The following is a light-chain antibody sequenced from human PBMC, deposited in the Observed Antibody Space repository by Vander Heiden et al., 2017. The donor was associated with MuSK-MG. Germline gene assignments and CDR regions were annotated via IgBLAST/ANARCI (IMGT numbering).Light chain of an antibody. CDR2: DVS. CDR3: CADAGSYFV. Sequence: QSALTQPRAVSGSPGQSVTISCTGTSSDDGGYNYVSWYQQHPGKVLMLMIYDVSKRPSAVPERFSGSKSGTTASRTISGLQAEDEEDYDCCADAGSYFVFGGGTKLTVL. CDR1: SSDDGGYNY. V-gene: IGLV2-11*01. J-gene: IGLJ2*01.